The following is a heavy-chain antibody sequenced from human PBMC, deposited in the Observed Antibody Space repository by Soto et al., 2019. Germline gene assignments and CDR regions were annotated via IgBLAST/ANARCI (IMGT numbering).Heavy chain of an antibody. V-gene: IGHV1-18*01. CDR2: ISAYNGNT. J-gene: IGHJ4*02. D-gene: IGHD6-13*01. CDR3: ARDVGWLVIAAAGRLFDY. Sequence: QVQLVQSGAEVKKPGASVKVSCKASGYTFTSYGISWVRQAPGQGLEWMGWISAYNGNTNYAQKLQGRVTMTTDTSMSTAYMELRSLRSDDTAVYSCARDVGWLVIAAAGRLFDYWGQGTLVAVSS. CDR1: GYTFTSYG.